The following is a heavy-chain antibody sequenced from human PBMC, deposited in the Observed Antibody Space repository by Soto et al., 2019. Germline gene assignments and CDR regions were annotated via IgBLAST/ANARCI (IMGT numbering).Heavy chain of an antibody. D-gene: IGHD3-10*01. Sequence: QVQLVQSGPEVKKPGASVTVSCKASGNTFASHGFSWVRQAPGQGLEWMGWISGFNGQTYYALKFQGRVTLTTDTSTSTAYRELRSLGSDDTAVYFCARVDPRGVAVVRDYWGQGTLVTVSS. CDR1: GNTFASHG. CDR2: ISGFNGQT. J-gene: IGHJ4*02. V-gene: IGHV1-18*01. CDR3: ARVDPRGVAVVRDY.